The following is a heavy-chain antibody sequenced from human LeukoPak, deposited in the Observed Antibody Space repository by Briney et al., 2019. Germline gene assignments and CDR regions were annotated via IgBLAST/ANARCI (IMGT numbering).Heavy chain of an antibody. J-gene: IGHJ3*02. D-gene: IGHD3-3*01. CDR1: GYTFTCYY. V-gene: IGHV1-2*02. CDR2: INPNSGGT. CDR3: ARGGNKYYDFWSGYYKGLDAFDI. Sequence: GASVKVSCKASGYTFTCYYMHWVRQAPGQGLEWMGWINPNSGGTNYAQKFQGRVTMTRDTSISTAYMELSRLRSDDTAVYYCARGGNKYYDFWSGYYKGLDAFDIWGQGTMVTVSS.